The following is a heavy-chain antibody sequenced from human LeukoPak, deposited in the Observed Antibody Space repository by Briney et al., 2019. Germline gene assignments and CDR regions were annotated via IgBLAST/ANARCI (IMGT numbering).Heavy chain of an antibody. J-gene: IGHJ4*02. V-gene: IGHV4-59*11. Sequence: SETLSLTCAVSGGSLSSHYWSWIRQSPGKALELIGYVFYTVTTFYNPSLKRPVTISLDTCRNEFSLKMTSVTEVDTAVYYCARFSSGCATASCSLTHWGQGILVTVSS. CDR2: VFYTVTT. D-gene: IGHD2-15*01. CDR3: ARFSSGCATASCSLTH. CDR1: GGSLSSHY.